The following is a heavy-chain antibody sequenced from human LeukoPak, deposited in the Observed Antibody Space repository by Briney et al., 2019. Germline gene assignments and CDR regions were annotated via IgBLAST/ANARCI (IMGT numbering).Heavy chain of an antibody. J-gene: IGHJ4*02. CDR3: ARGTFSSSGGGPDY. V-gene: IGHV1-2*02. CDR2: INPNSAFT. D-gene: IGHD6-13*01. CDR1: GYTFTGYY. Sequence: ASVKVSCKASGYTFTGYYMHWARRAPGQGLEWVGWINPNSAFTNFAQKFQGRVTMTRDTFISTAYMELSSLTSDDTAVYYCARGTFSSSGGGPDYWGQGTLVTVSS.